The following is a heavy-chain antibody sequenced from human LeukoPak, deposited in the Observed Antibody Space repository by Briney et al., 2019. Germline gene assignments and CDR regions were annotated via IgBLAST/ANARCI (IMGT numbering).Heavy chain of an antibody. CDR3: AKAGVAARFYFDH. J-gene: IGHJ4*02. CDR2: IGNSGGYT. CDR1: GFTLSSYD. Sequence: GGSLRLSCAASGFTLSSYDMSWVRQAPGKGLEWVSTIGNSGGYTYYADSVKGRYTISRDNSKNTLYLQMNSLRAEDTAVYYCAKAGVAARFYFDHWGQRTLVTVSS. V-gene: IGHV3-23*01. D-gene: IGHD6-6*01.